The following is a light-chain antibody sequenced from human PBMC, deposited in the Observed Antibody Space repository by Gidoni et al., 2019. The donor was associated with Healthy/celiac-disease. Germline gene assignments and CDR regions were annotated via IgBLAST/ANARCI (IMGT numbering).Light chain of an antibody. V-gene: IGLV2-14*03. CDR2: EVS. J-gene: IGLJ3*02. CDR3: SSGARGDTLV. CDR1: SSDVGAHNY. Sequence: QSALTQPASVSGSLGRSITISCTGTSSDVGAHNYVSWYQQHPGKAPKLMISEVSIRPSGVSNRFSGSKSGNTASLIISGLQAEDEADYYCSSGARGDTLVFGGGTKLAVL.